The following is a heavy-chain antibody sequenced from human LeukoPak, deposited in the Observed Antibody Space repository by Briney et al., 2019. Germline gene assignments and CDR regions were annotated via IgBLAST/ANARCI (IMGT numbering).Heavy chain of an antibody. D-gene: IGHD4-17*01. CDR1: GGSISSYY. Sequence: PSETLSLTCTVSGGSISSYYWNWIRQPPGKGLEWIGYIYYSGSTSYNPSLKSRVTISVDTSKNQFSLKLSSVTAADTAVYYCARVTVHGYSDYWGQGTLVTVSS. V-gene: IGHV4-59*12. J-gene: IGHJ4*02. CDR2: IYYSGST. CDR3: ARVTVHGYSDY.